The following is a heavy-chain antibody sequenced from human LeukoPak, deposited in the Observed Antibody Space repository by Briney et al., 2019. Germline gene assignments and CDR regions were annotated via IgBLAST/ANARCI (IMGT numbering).Heavy chain of an antibody. CDR2: IWYDGSNK. Sequence: GRSLRLSCAASGFTFSSYGMHWVRQAPGEGLEWVGVIWYDGSNKYYAHSLKGRFTISRDNSKNTLYLQMNSLRAEDTAVYYCAKDLAAAGNSDYWGQGTLVTVSS. CDR3: AKDLAAAGNSDY. D-gene: IGHD6-13*01. CDR1: GFTFSSYG. J-gene: IGHJ4*02. V-gene: IGHV3-33*06.